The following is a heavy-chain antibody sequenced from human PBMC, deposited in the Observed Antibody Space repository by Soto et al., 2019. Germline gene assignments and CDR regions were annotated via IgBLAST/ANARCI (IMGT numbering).Heavy chain of an antibody. J-gene: IGHJ6*02. CDR3: ARGRRDYYGSGSYYILQSTYGMDV. V-gene: IGHV4-38-2*01. Sequence: SETLSLTCAVSGYSISIGCFCGCIRQPPGKGLEWIANMYHDGNTNYNPSLKSRVTIPVDTSKNQFSLKLSSVTAADTAVYYCARGRRDYYGSGSYYILQSTYGMDVWGQGTTVTVSS. D-gene: IGHD3-10*01. CDR2: MYHDGNT. CDR1: GYSISIGCF.